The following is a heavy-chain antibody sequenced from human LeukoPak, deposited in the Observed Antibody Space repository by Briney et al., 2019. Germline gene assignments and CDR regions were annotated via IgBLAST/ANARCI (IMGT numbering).Heavy chain of an antibody. Sequence: GGSLRLSCAASGFTFSSYAMHWVRQAPGKGLEGVAVISYDGSNKYYADSVKGRFTISRDNSRPTLYLQMNRLRAADTAVYYCASAQGGSRRDYYYYGMDVWGQGTTVTVSS. CDR2: ISYDGSNK. CDR1: GFTFSSYA. V-gene: IGHV3-30-3*01. CDR3: ASAQGGSRRDYYYYGMDV. D-gene: IGHD6-13*01. J-gene: IGHJ6*02.